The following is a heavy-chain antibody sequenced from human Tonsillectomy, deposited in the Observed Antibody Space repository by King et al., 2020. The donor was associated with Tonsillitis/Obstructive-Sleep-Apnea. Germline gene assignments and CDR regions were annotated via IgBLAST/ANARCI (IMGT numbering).Heavy chain of an antibody. CDR2: IIPIVGVA. CDR1: GGTFSSYA. D-gene: IGHD3-22*01. V-gene: IGHV1-69*10. J-gene: IGHJ4*02. Sequence: QLVQSGAEVKKPGSSVKVSCKAPGGTFSSYAISWVRQAPGQGLEWMGGIIPIVGVANYAQNFQGRVTITADKSTSTAYMELSSLRSEDTAVYYCARGTYYDSSVYYHFDYWGQGTLVTVSA. CDR3: ARGTYYDSSVYYHFDY.